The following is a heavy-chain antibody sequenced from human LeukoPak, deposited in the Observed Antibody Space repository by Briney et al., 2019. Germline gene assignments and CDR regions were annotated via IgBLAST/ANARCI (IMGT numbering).Heavy chain of an antibody. D-gene: IGHD3-3*01. V-gene: IGHV4-59*01. J-gene: IGHJ6*02. CDR2: IYYSGST. CDR1: GGSISSYY. Sequence: SETLSLTCTVSGGSISSYYWSWIRQPPGKGLEWIGYIYYSGSTNYNPSLKSRVTISVDTSKNQFSLKLSSVTAADTAVYYCARAIGSYDFWSGAYYYYGMDVWGQGTTVTVSS. CDR3: ARAIGSYDFWSGAYYYYGMDV.